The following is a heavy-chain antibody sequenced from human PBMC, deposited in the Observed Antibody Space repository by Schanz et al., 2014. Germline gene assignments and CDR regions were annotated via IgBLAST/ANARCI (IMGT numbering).Heavy chain of an antibody. J-gene: IGHJ4*02. CDR2: ISWNSGSV. V-gene: IGHV3-9*01. CDR1: GFTFDNYA. CDR3: ARDGVAATTDFEY. Sequence: VQLVESGGGLVQPGRSLRLSCAASGFTFDNYAMHLVPQAPGNGLEWVSSISWNSGSVAYADSVKGRFTISRDNAKSSLPPQLNTLRADDTAVYYCARDGVAATTDFEYWGQGALVTVSS. D-gene: IGHD1-1*01.